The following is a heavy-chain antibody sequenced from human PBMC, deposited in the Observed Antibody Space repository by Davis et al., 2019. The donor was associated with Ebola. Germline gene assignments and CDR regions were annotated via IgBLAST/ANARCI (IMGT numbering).Heavy chain of an antibody. V-gene: IGHV4-39*07. CDR2: IYYSGST. CDR1: GGSISSSSYY. Sequence: SETLSLTCTVSGGSISSSSYYWGWIRQPPGKGLGWIGSIYYSGSTYYNPSLKSRVTISVDTSKNQFSLKLSSVTAADTAVYYCARTTYYDILTGSNYFDYWGQGTLVTVSS. J-gene: IGHJ4*02. D-gene: IGHD3-9*01. CDR3: ARTTYYDILTGSNYFDY.